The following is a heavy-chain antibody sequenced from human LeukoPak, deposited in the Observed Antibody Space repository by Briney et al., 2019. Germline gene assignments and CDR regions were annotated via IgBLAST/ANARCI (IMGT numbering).Heavy chain of an antibody. D-gene: IGHD6-19*01. CDR2: IITSSSST. CDR1: GFTFSDYY. V-gene: IGHV3-11*05. J-gene: IGHJ4*02. CDR3: ARDLGSGWYGAVDY. Sequence: GGSLRLSCAASGFTFSDYYMSWIRQAPGNGLEGVSYIITSSSSTNYADSVKRRFTISRDNAKNSLFLQMNSLRAEDTAVYYCARDLGSGWYGAVDYWGQGTLVTVSS.